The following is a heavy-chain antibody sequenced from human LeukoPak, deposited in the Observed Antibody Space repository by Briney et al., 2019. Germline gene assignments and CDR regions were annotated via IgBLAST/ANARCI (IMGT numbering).Heavy chain of an antibody. Sequence: PGGSLRLSRTASGFTFSSYWMNWVRQAPGKGLEWVANIKQDGSENHYVDSVKGRFTISRDNAKNSLYLQLNSLRVEVTAVYYCSRIGYSSNCADYWGQATLVTVSS. D-gene: IGHD6-13*01. V-gene: IGHV3-7*01. J-gene: IGHJ4*02. CDR2: IKQDGSEN. CDR3: SRIGYSSNCADY. CDR1: GFTFSSYW.